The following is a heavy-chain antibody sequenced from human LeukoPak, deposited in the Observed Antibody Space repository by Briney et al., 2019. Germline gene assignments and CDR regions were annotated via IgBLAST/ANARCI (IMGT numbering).Heavy chain of an antibody. J-gene: IGHJ4*02. D-gene: IGHD3-3*01. CDR3: GRETYDPGHIDF. Sequence: GGSLRLSCAASGFTFSLYAMNWVRQAPGKGLEWVSYINSGSSDKHYTESVRGRFTISRDNATKTLYLQMNSLRAEDTAVYFCGRETYDPGHIDFWGKGTLVSVSS. CDR2: INSGSSDK. CDR1: GFTFSLYA. V-gene: IGHV3-21*05.